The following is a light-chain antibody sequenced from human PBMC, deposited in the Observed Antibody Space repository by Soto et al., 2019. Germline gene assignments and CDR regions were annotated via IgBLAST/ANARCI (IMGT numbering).Light chain of an antibody. CDR3: QTWGATIVV. V-gene: IGLV4-69*01. CDR2: VHSDGSH. J-gene: IGLJ2*01. CDR1: SGHSSYV. Sequence: QAVLTQSPSASASLGASVKLTCTLSSGHSSYVIAWHQQQPEKGPRYLMKVHSDGSHSKGDGIPDRFSGSSSGAERYLTISSLQSEDQADYYCQTWGATIVVFGGGTKVTVL.